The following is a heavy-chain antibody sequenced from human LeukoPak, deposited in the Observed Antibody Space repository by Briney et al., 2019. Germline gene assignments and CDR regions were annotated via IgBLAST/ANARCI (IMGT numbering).Heavy chain of an antibody. CDR3: ARLVGYYDSSGSDY. Sequence: GGSLRLSCAASGFTFSSYSMNWVRQAPGKGLEWVSYISSSSTIYYADSVKGRFTISRDNAKNSLYLQMNSLRAEDTAVYYCARLVGYYDSSGSDYWGQGTLVTVSS. J-gene: IGHJ4*02. V-gene: IGHV3-48*01. D-gene: IGHD3-22*01. CDR2: ISSSSTI. CDR1: GFTFSSYS.